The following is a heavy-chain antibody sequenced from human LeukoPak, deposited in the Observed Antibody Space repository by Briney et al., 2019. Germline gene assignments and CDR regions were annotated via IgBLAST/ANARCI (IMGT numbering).Heavy chain of an antibody. J-gene: IGHJ4*02. D-gene: IGHD1/OR15-1a*01. CDR3: ARGVAGTVGEVELDY. CDR2: ISYDGSNK. V-gene: IGHV3-30*04. Sequence: GRSLRLSCAASGFTFSSYAMHGVRQAPGKGLEWVAVISYDGSNKYHADSVKGRFTISRDNSKNTLCLQMNSLRGDDTAMYYCARGVAGTVGEVELDYWGQGTLVTVSS. CDR1: GFTFSSYA.